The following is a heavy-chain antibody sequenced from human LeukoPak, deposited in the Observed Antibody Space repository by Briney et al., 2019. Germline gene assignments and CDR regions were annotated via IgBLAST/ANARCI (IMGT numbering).Heavy chain of an antibody. J-gene: IGHJ4*02. Sequence: PGGSLRPSCSASGFTFSSYAMHWVRQAPGKGLEYVSAISSNGGSTYYADSVKGRFTISRDNSKNTLYLQMSSLRAEDTAVYYCVKAGGGYGDYETDYWGQGTLVTVSS. CDR1: GFTFSSYA. CDR3: VKAGGGYGDYETDY. D-gene: IGHD4-17*01. V-gene: IGHV3-64D*09. CDR2: ISSNGGST.